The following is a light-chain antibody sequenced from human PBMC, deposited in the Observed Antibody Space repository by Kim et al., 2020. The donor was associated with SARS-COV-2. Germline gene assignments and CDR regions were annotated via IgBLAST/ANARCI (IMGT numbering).Light chain of an antibody. J-gene: IGLJ3*02. V-gene: IGLV3-21*04. CDR3: QVWDSSSDHPV. CDR1: HIESIG. Sequence: APGKTAWMTREGNHIESIGVHWYQQKPGQAPVLVIYYDSDRPSGIPERFSGSNSGNTATLTISRVGAGDEADYYCQVWDSSSDHPVFGGGTQLTVL. CDR2: YDS.